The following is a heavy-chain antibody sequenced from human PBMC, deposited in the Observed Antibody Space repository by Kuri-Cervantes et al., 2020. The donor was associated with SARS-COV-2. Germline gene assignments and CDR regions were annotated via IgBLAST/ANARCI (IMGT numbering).Heavy chain of an antibody. V-gene: IGHV4-39*01. CDR1: GGSISSSSYY. J-gene: IGHJ4*02. CDR2: IYYSGST. CDR3: ARFPHFDY. Sequence: GSLRLSCTVSGGSISSSSYYWGWIRQPPGKGLEWIGSIYYSGSTYYNPSLKSRVTKSVDTSKNQFSLKLSSVTAADTAVYYCARFPHFDYWGQGTLVTVSS.